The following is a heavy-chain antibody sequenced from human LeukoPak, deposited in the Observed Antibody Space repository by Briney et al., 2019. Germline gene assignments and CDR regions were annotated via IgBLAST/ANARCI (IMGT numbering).Heavy chain of an antibody. Sequence: PGGSLRLSCAASGFTFSSYAVSWVRQAPGKGPEWVSSISTSGIYIYYADSLKGRITISRDNTKNSLYLQMNSLRVEDTAVYFCARELGSPPYFDVWGRGTLVTVSS. D-gene: IGHD3-16*01. J-gene: IGHJ2*01. CDR1: GFTFSSYA. CDR2: ISTSGIYI. CDR3: ARELGSPPYFDV. V-gene: IGHV3-21*01.